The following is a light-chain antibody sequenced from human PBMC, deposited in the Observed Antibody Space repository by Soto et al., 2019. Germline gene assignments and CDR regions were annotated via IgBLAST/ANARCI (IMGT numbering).Light chain of an antibody. V-gene: IGLV1-40*01. J-gene: IGLJ2*01. CDR2: GNS. Sequence: QSVLTQPPSVSGAPGQRVTISCTGSSSTIGAGYDVHWYQQLPGTAPKLLIYGNSNRPSGVPDRFSGSKSGTSASLAITGLHAEDAADYYCQSYDSSLSGVVFGGGTKLTVL. CDR3: QSYDSSLSGVV. CDR1: SSTIGAGYD.